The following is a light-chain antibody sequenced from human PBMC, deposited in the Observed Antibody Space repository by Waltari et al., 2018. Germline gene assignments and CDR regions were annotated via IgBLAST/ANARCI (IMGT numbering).Light chain of an antibody. CDR1: QTISNN. CDR3: QQSYSAPPS. J-gene: IGKJ4*01. CDR2: AAT. Sequence: DIQMTQSPSSLSASVGDRVTITCRASQTISNNLNWYQHRPGKVPKLLIYAATFLQSGVPSRFSGSGSGTDFTLTIRSLQPEDFVFYFCQQSYSAPPSFGGGTKVDVK. V-gene: IGKV1-39*01.